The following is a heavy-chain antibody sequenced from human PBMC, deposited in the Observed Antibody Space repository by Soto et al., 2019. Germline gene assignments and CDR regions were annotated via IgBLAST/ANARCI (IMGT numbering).Heavy chain of an antibody. D-gene: IGHD3-22*01. CDR1: GFTFSSYG. CDR2: IWYDGSNK. J-gene: IGHJ4*02. CDR3: ARDLPDSSGYWVHYYFDY. V-gene: IGHV3-33*01. Sequence: GGSLRLSCAASGFTFSSYGMHWVRQAPGKGLEWVAVIWYDGSNKYYADSVKGRFTISRDNSKNTLYLQMNSLRAEDTAVYYCARDLPDSSGYWVHYYFDYWGQGTLVTVSS.